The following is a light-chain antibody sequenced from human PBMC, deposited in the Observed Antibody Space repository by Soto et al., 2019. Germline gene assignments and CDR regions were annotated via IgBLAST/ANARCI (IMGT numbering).Light chain of an antibody. CDR1: QSVSSN. Sequence: EIVMTQSPATLSVSPGERATLSCRASQSVSSNLAWYQQKPGQAPRLLIYGASNRAAGIPDRFSGSGSGTDFTLTINSLEPEDFAVYYCQQRSNWPPITFGQGTRLEIK. J-gene: IGKJ5*01. CDR3: QQRSNWPPIT. V-gene: IGKV3-11*01. CDR2: GAS.